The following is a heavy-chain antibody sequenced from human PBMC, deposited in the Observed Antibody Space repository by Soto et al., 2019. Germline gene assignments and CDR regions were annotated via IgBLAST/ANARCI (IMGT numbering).Heavy chain of an antibody. CDR3: ARDQCSSTSCYDGGNFDY. CDR2: ITSSSSTI. J-gene: IGHJ4*02. D-gene: IGHD2-2*01. Sequence: EVQLVESGGALVQPGGSLRLSCAASGFTFSNYNMIWVRQAPGKGLEWVSYITSSSSTIYYADSVEGRFTISRDNAKNSLYLQMNSLRAEDTAVYYCARDQCSSTSCYDGGNFDYWGQGTLVTVSS. V-gene: IGHV3-48*01. CDR1: GFTFSNYN.